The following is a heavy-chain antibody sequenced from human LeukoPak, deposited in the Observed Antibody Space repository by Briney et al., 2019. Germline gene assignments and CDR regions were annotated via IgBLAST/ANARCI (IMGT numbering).Heavy chain of an antibody. J-gene: IGHJ3*02. CDR2: FYYRGNT. CDR1: GGPVTNTSGYY. V-gene: IGHV4-39*01. CDR3: ARRRSDPGAFDI. D-gene: IGHD2-21*02. Sequence: KSSETLSLTCSVSGGPVTNTSGYYWAWIRQSPGKRLEWIGSFYYRGNTYYNLSLKSRLTISVDTSKNQFSLKMSSVTATDTAIYYCARRRSDPGAFDIWGQGTPVTVSS.